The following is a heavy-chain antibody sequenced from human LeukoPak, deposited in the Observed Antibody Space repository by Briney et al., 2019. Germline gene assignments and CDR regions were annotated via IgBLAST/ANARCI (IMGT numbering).Heavy chain of an antibody. D-gene: IGHD6-13*01. CDR2: ISGSGGST. J-gene: IGHJ5*02. V-gene: IGHV3-23*01. Sequence: GGSLRLSCAASGFTFSSYAMSWVRQAPGTGLEWVSAISGSGGSTYYADSVKGRFTISRDNSKNTLYLQMNSLRAEDTAVYYCAKVGTAAAAIYNWFDPWGQGTLVTVSS. CDR3: AKVGTAAAAIYNWFDP. CDR1: GFTFSSYA.